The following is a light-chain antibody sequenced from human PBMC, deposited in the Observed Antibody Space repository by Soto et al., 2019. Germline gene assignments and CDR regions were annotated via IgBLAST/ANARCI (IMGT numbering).Light chain of an antibody. J-gene: IGLJ3*02. CDR1: SSDVGGYNY. CDR2: EVS. Sequence: QSALTQPPSASGSPGQSVTISCTGTSSDVGGYNYVSWYQQHPGKAPKLMIYEVSKRPSGVPDRFSGSKSGNTASLTVSGLQGEDEADYYCSSYAGTNKLVFGGGTKVTVL. CDR3: SSYAGTNKLV. V-gene: IGLV2-8*01.